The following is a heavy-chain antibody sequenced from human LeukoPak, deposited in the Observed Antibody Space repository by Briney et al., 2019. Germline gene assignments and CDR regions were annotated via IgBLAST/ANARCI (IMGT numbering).Heavy chain of an antibody. CDR2: IYSGGST. CDR3: ARAGEISSPSRSAPPYYYGMDV. D-gene: IGHD2-2*01. Sequence: GGSLRLSCAASGFTVSSNYMSWVRQAPGKGLEWVSVIYSGGSTYYADSVKGRFTISRDNSKNTLYLQMNSLRAEDTAVYYCARAGEISSPSRSAPPYYYGMDVWGQGTTVTVSS. CDR1: GFTVSSNY. J-gene: IGHJ6*02. V-gene: IGHV3-53*01.